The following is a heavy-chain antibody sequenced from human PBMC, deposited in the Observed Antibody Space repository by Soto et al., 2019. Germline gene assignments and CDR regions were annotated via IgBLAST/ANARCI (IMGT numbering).Heavy chain of an antibody. D-gene: IGHD1-1*01. J-gene: IGHJ3*02. V-gene: IGHV4-34*01. Sequence: QVQLQQWGAGLLKPSETLSLTCAVFGGSVNSGNYYWSWIRQPPGKGLEWIGEMSHSGGTHFNPSRKSRVTKSEDTSKNQFSLKMSSVTAADTVLYYCARVERGTATTVVDAFDIWGPGKMVTVSS. CDR2: MSHSGGT. CDR1: GGSVNSGNYY. CDR3: ARVERGTATTVVDAFDI.